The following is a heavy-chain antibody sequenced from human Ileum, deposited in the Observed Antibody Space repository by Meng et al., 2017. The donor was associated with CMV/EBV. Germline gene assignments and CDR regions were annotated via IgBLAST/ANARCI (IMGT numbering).Heavy chain of an antibody. Sequence: GESLKISCAASGFTFSDYYMSWIRQAPGKGLEWVSYISSSGSTIYYADSVKGRFTISRDNAKNSLYLQMNSLRAEDTAVYYCAKVWYFLGIAAAGTPGDSDYWGQGTLVTVSS. CDR1: GFTFSDYY. D-gene: IGHD6-13*01. V-gene: IGHV3-11*01. J-gene: IGHJ4*02. CDR3: AKVWYFLGIAAAGTPGDSDY. CDR2: ISSSGSTI.